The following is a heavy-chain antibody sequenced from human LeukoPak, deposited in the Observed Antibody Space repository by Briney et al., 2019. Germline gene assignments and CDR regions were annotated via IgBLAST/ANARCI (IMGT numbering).Heavy chain of an antibody. D-gene: IGHD6-19*01. V-gene: IGHV3-74*01. J-gene: IGHJ4*02. CDR2: INSDGSST. Sequence: GGSLRLSCAASGFTFSSYWMHWVRQAPGKGLVWVSRINSDGSSTSYADSVKGRFSISRDNAKNSLHLQMNSLRVEDTAVYYCARGTVAGKAPYWGQGTLVTVSS. CDR3: ARGTVAGKAPY. CDR1: GFTFSSYW.